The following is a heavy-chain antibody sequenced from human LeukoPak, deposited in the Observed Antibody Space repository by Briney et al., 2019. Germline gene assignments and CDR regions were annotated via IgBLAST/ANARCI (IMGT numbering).Heavy chain of an antibody. CDR2: MWYDGSNK. CDR1: GFTFSSYG. D-gene: IGHD2-2*01. J-gene: IGHJ3*02. V-gene: IGHV3-33*01. CDR3: ARDPIYCSSTSCYSGYAFDI. Sequence: GGSLRLSCAASGFTFSSYGMHWVRQAPGKGLEWVAVMWYDGSNKYYADSVKGRFTISRDNSKNTLYLQMNSLRAEDTAVYYCARDPIYCSSTSCYSGYAFDIWGQGTMVTVSS.